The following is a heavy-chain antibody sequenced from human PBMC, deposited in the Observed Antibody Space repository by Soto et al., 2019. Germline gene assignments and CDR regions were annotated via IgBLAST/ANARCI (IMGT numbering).Heavy chain of an antibody. D-gene: IGHD3-10*01. CDR3: AREHYGSGKVFDY. CDR1: GYTFTGYY. Sequence: ASVKVSCKASGYTFTGYYIHWVRQAPGQGLEWMGWTNPNNGGTNYAQNFQGWVTMTRDTSISTAYMEVTRPKSDDTAVYYCAREHYGSGKVFDYWGPGTLVTVSS. CDR2: TNPNNGGT. V-gene: IGHV1-2*04. J-gene: IGHJ4*02.